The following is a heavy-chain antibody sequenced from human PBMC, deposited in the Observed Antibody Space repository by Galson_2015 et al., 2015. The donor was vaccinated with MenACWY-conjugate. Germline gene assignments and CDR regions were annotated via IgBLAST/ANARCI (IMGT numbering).Heavy chain of an antibody. CDR3: SRTPMGRGVWRRDFRFYGMDV. V-gene: IGHV4-34*13. CDR2: ST. D-gene: IGHD3-10*01. J-gene: IGHJ6*02. Sequence: STNYSPSLKSRVTMSVDTSKNQFSLNLNSVTAADTAVYYCSRTPMGRGVWRRDFRFYGMDVWGQGTTVIVSS.